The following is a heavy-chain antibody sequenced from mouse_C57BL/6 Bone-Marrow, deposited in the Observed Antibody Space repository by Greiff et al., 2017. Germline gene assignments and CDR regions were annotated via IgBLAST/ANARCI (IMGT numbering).Heavy chain of an antibody. CDR2: IDPETGGT. V-gene: IGHV1-15*01. J-gene: IGHJ4*01. CDR1: GYTFTDYE. CDR3: TSEPHYYGSSPYAMDY. Sequence: VQLQQSGAELVRPGASVTLSCKASGYTFTDYEMHWVKQTPVHGLEWIGAIDPETGGTAYNQKFKGKAILTADKSSSTAYMEPRSLTSEDSAVYYCTSEPHYYGSSPYAMDYWGQGTSVTVSS. D-gene: IGHD1-1*01.